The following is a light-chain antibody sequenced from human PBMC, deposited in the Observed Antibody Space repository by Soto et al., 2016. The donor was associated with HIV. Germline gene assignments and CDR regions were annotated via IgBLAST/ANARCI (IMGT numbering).Light chain of an antibody. CDR2: SSG. Sequence: IQLTQSPSFLSASIGDTVTITCRASEDISSFLAWYQQKPGEAPKLLIYSSGALQIGVPSRFSGAGSGTEFTLTISSLQPDDFATYYCQQYNSYRYTFGQGTKLEIK. J-gene: IGKJ2*01. CDR1: EDISSF. CDR3: QQYNSYRYT. V-gene: IGKV1-9*01.